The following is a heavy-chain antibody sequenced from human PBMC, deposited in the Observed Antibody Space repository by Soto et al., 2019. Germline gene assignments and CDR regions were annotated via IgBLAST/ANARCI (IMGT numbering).Heavy chain of an antibody. CDR3: AISGYSSSWPPFQH. CDR2: ISGIGGST. Sequence: EVQLLESGGGLVQPGGSLRLSCAASGFTFSSYAMSWVRQAPGKGLEWVSAISGIGGSTYYADSVKGRFTISRDNSKNTLYLQMNSLRAEDTAVYYCAISGYSSSWPPFQHWGQGTLVTVSS. V-gene: IGHV3-23*01. D-gene: IGHD6-13*01. CDR1: GFTFSSYA. J-gene: IGHJ1*01.